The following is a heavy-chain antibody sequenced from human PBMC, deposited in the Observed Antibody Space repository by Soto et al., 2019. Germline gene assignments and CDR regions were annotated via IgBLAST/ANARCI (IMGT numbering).Heavy chain of an antibody. CDR1: GGTFSSYA. J-gene: IGHJ6*02. D-gene: IGHD5-18*01. CDR2: IIPIFGTA. CDR3: ARVFSTARAQYYYYGMDV. V-gene: IGHV1-69*01. Sequence: QVQLVQSGAEVKKPGSSVKVSCKASGGTFSSYAISWVRQAPGQGLEWMGGIIPIFGTANYAQKFQGRVTITADESTSTAYMELSSLRSEDTAVDYCARVFSTARAQYYYYGMDVWGQGTTVTVSS.